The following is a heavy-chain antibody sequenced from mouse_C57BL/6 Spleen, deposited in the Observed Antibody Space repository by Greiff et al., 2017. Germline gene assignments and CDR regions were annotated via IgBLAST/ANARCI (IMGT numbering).Heavy chain of an antibody. D-gene: IGHD2-4*01. Sequence: VHLVESGAELARPGASVKMSCKASGYTFTSYTMHWVKQRPGQGLEWIGYINPSSGYTKYNQKFKDKATLTADKSSSTAYMQLSSLTSEDSAVYYCARDYDSPSWFAYWGQGTLVTVSA. J-gene: IGHJ3*01. CDR1: GYTFTSYT. CDR2: INPSSGYT. V-gene: IGHV1-4*01. CDR3: ARDYDSPSWFAY.